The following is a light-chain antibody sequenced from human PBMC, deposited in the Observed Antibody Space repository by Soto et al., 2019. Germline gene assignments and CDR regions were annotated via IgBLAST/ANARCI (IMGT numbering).Light chain of an antibody. Sequence: NHLTHSPSSLPASPGDGVTITCLASQGISSYLAWYQQKPGKAPKLLIYAASTLQSGVPPRFSGSGSGTDFTLSINSLQPEDFATYYCQQNYSTPLTFGGGTKVDIK. CDR1: QGISSY. J-gene: IGKJ4*01. CDR3: QQNYSTPLT. V-gene: IGKV1-39*01. CDR2: AAS.